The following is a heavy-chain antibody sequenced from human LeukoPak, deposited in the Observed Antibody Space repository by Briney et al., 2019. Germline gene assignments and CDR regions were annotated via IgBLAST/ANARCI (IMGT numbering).Heavy chain of an antibody. J-gene: IGHJ4*02. CDR2: IYYSGST. CDR1: GGSISSSSYY. D-gene: IGHD4-17*01. V-gene: IGHV4-39*07. Sequence: PSETLSLTCTVSGGSISSSSYYWGWIRQPPGKGLEWIGSIYYSGSTYYNPSLKSRVTISVDTSKNQFSLKLSSVTAADTAVYYCASRGDYALFDYWGQGTLVTVSS. CDR3: ASRGDYALFDY.